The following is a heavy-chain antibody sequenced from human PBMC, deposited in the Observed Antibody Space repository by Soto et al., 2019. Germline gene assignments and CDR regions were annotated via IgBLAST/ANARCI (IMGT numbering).Heavy chain of an antibody. CDR1: GFTFSSYA. CDR3: AREGGSGRYYDFWSGYYAYYYGMDV. V-gene: IGHV3-30-3*01. J-gene: IGHJ6*02. D-gene: IGHD3-3*01. Sequence: PGGSLRLSCAASGFTFSSYAMHWVRQAPGKGLEWVAVISYDGSNKYYADSVKGRSTISRDNSKNTLYLQMNSLRAEDTAVYYCAREGGSGRYYDFWSGYYAYYYGMDVWGQGTTVTVSS. CDR2: ISYDGSNK.